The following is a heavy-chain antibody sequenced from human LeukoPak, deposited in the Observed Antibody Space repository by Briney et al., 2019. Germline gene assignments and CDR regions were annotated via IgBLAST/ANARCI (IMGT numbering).Heavy chain of an antibody. CDR3: ARVTYYYDSSGYYLFDY. V-gene: IGHV3-48*01. CDR1: GFTFSSYS. J-gene: IGHJ4*02. Sequence: GGSLRLSCAASGFTFSSYSMNWVRQAPGKGLEWVSYISSSSSTIYYADSVKGRFTISRDNAKNSLYLQMNSLRAEDTAVYSCARVTYYYDSSGYYLFDYWGQGTLVTVSS. CDR2: ISSSSSTI. D-gene: IGHD3-22*01.